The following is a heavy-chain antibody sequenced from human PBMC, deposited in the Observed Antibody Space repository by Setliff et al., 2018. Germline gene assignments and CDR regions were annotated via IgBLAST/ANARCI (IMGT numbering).Heavy chain of an antibody. V-gene: IGHV3-23*01. D-gene: IGHD2-2*01. CDR2: ISGAGGNT. J-gene: IGHJ5*02. CDR1: GFTFSSFA. Sequence: GESLTISCAASGFTFSSFAMAWVRQAPGKGLEWVSAISGAGGNTFYADSVQGRFSISRDNSKNTLFPQMNGLRAEDTAIYYCAKAPYASATPCWFDPWGQGTLVTVS. CDR3: AKAPYASATPCWFDP.